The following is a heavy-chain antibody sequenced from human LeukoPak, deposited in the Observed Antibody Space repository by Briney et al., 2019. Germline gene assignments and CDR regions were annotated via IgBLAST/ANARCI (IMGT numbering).Heavy chain of an antibody. CDR1: GFTFSSYA. CDR2: ISGSSSST. J-gene: IGHJ4*02. Sequence: GGSLRLSCAASGFTFSSYAMSWVRQAPGKGLEWVSAISGSSSSTYYADSVKGRFTISRDNSKNTLYLQMNSLRAEDTAVYYCAKTRAGHNTFDYWGQGTLVTVSS. CDR3: AKTRAGHNTFDY. D-gene: IGHD6-13*01. V-gene: IGHV3-23*01.